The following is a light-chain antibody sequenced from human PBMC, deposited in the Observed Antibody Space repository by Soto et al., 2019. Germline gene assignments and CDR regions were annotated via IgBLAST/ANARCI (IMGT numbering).Light chain of an antibody. CDR3: SSYAGSNSPWV. J-gene: IGLJ3*02. V-gene: IGLV2-8*01. CDR2: EVT. Sequence: QSALTQPPSASGSPGQSVTISCTGTSSDVGVYNYVSWYQQHPGKAPKLMIYEVTKRPSGVPDRFSGSKSGNTASLTVSGLQAEDEADYYCSSYAGSNSPWVFGGGTKLTVL. CDR1: SSDVGVYNY.